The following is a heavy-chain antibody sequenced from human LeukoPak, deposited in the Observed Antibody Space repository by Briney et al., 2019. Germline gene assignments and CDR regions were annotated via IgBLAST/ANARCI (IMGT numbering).Heavy chain of an antibody. CDR3: ARDPSRIAAARSFGFDP. Sequence: EASVRVSCKASGYTFTSYGISWVRQAPGQGLEWMGWISAYNGNTNYAQKLQGRVTMTTDTSTSTAYMELRSLRSDDTAVYYCARDPSRIAAARSFGFDPWGQGTLVTVSS. CDR1: GYTFTSYG. CDR2: ISAYNGNT. V-gene: IGHV1-18*01. D-gene: IGHD6-13*01. J-gene: IGHJ5*02.